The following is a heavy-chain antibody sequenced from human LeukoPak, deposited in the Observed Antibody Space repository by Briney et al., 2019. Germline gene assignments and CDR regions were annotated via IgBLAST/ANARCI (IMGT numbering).Heavy chain of an antibody. CDR2: ISAYNGNT. D-gene: IGHD2-15*01. V-gene: IGHV1-18*01. J-gene: IGHJ5*02. CDR1: GYTFTSHG. CDR3: ARVGYCSGGSCYKLGWFDP. Sequence: ASVKVSCKASGYTFTSHGISWVRQAPGQGLEWMGWISAYNGNTNYAQKLQGRVTMTTDTSTSTAYMELRSLRSDDTAVYYCARVGYCSGGSCYKLGWFDPWGRGTLVTVSS.